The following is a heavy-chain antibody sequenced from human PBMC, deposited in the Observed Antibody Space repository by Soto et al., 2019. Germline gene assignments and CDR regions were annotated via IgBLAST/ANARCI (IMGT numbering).Heavy chain of an antibody. CDR2: IYYSGST. CDR1: GGSISSYY. CDR3: ARVWAAAGVFDY. Sequence: QVQLQESGPGLVKPSETLSLTCTVSGGSISSYYWSWIRQPPGKGLEWIGYIYYSGSTNYNPSLKSRVTISVDTSKNQFSLKLSSVTAADTAVYYCARVWAAAGVFDYWGQGTLVTVSS. V-gene: IGHV4-59*01. J-gene: IGHJ4*02. D-gene: IGHD6-13*01.